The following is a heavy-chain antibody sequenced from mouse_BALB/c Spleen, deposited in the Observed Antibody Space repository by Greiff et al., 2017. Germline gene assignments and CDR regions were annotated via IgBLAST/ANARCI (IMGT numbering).Heavy chain of an antibody. CDR3: ARQYYG. V-gene: IGHV5-9-3*01. CDR2: ISSGGSYT. J-gene: IGHJ4*01. Sequence: EVNVVESGGGLVKPGGSLKLSCAASGFTFSSYAMSWVRQTPEKRLEWVATISSGGSYTYYPDSVKGRFTISRDNAKNTLYLQMSSLRSEDTAMYYCARQYYGWGQGTSVTVSS. CDR1: GFTFSSYA. D-gene: IGHD1-1*01.